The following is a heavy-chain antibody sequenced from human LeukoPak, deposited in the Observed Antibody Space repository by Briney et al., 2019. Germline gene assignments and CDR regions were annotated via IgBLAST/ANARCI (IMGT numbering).Heavy chain of an antibody. CDR1: GFTFSSYE. J-gene: IGHJ4*02. CDR2: ISSSGSTI. CDR3: AKDSLTQYFDGSFDY. Sequence: GGSLRLSCAASGFTFSSYEMNWVRQAPGKGLEWVSYISSSGSTIYYADSVKGRFTISRDNSKNTLYLQMNSLRAEDTAVYYCAKDSLTQYFDGSFDYWGQGTLVTVSS. V-gene: IGHV3-48*03. D-gene: IGHD3-9*01.